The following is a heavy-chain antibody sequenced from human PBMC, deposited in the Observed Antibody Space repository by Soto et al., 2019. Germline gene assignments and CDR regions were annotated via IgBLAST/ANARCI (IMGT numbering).Heavy chain of an antibody. Sequence: SETLPLTWTVSGGSISSGDYYWSWIRQPPGKGLEWIGYIYYSGSTYYNPSLKSRVTISVDTSKNQFSLKLSSVTAADTAVYYCARDRYYYYGMDVWGQGTTVTVSS. J-gene: IGHJ6*02. V-gene: IGHV4-30-4*01. CDR3: ARDRYYYYGMDV. CDR2: IYYSGST. CDR1: GGSISSGDYY.